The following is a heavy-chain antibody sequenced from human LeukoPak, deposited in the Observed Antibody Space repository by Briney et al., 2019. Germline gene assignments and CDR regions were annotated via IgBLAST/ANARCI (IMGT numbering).Heavy chain of an antibody. J-gene: IGHJ4*02. V-gene: IGHV1-69*01. CDR2: IIPIFGTA. CDR1: GGTFSSYA. CDR3: TRDHEDVYGSGSYKL. D-gene: IGHD3-10*01. Sequence: GSSVKVSCKASGGTFSSYAISWVRQAPGQGLEWMGGIIPIFGTANYAQKFQGRVTITADESTSTAYMELSSLRSEDTAVYYCTRDHEDVYGSGSYKLWGQGTRVTVSS.